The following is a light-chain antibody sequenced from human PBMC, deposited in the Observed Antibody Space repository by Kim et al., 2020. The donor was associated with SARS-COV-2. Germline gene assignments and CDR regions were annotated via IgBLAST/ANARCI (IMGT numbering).Light chain of an antibody. CDR3: QVWDISSDHWV. V-gene: IGLV3-21*04. CDR1: NIGVKS. CDR2: YDS. J-gene: IGLJ3*02. Sequence: APGKTARITCGGNNIGVKSVHWYHQKPGQAPILVISYDSDRPSGIPERFSGSNSGNSATLSISRVEAGDEAVYYCQVWDISSDHWVFGGGTKLTVL.